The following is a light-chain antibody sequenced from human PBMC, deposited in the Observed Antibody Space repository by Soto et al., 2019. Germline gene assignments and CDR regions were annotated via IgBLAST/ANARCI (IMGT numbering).Light chain of an antibody. V-gene: IGLV2-14*01. CDR2: DVS. CDR3: SSYTGSGTDV. CDR1: RSDVGGYNY. Sequence: VLTNPASGFGSPGQSITFSCPGTRSDVGGYNYVSWYQQYPGKAPKLMIFDVSNRPSGVSDRFSGSKSGDTASLTISGLQAEDEADYYCSSYTGSGTDVFGTGTKVTVL. J-gene: IGLJ1*01.